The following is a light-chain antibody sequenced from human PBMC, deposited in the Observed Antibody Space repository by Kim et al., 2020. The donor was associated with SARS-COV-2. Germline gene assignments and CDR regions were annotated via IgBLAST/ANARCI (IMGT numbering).Light chain of an antibody. CDR1: QSVASRF. CDR3: QQYGSLPNT. CDR2: GAS. V-gene: IGKV3-20*01. Sequence: LSLRDRATLACRASQSVASRFLAWHQQKPGQAPRRLNYGASCRATGIPDKFSGGGSGTDFTLTISRLGPEDFAVYYCQQYGSLPNTFGQGTKLEI. J-gene: IGKJ2*01.